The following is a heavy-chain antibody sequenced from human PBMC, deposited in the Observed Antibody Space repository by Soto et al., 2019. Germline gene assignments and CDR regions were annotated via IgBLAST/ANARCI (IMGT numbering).Heavy chain of an antibody. CDR1: GASISRYY. CDR3: ARHLRFGFDY. V-gene: IGHV4-59*08. J-gene: IGHJ4*02. CDR2: LYNTGST. D-gene: IGHD3-3*01. Sequence: SETLSLTCTVSGASISRYYWSWIRQSPGKGLEWIGYLYNTGSTIYNPSLKSRVTISVDTSKNQFSLKLSSVTAADTAVYYCARHLRFGFDYWGQGTLVTVSS.